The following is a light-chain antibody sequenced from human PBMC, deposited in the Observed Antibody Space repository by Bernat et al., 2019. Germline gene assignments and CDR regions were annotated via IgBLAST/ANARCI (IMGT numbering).Light chain of an antibody. V-gene: IGLV2-14*03. CDR2: DVS. CDR3: SSWTMTNVYV. Sequence: QSALTQPASVSGSPGQSITISCTGTSSDVGAYTYVSWYQQDPGKVPKLLISDVSDRPSGVSNRFSGTKSGNTASLTISGLQAEDEADYYCSSWTMTNVYVFGTGTKVTVL. J-gene: IGLJ1*01. CDR1: SSDVGAYTY.